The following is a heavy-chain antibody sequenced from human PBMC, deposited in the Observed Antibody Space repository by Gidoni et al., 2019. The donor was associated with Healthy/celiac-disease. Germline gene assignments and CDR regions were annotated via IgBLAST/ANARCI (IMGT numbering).Heavy chain of an antibody. CDR3: ARDEVRVVVVPAAIADYYYYYGMDV. CDR1: GFTFSAYY. J-gene: IGHJ6*02. D-gene: IGHD2-2*01. CDR2: ISSSGSTI. V-gene: IGHV3-11*01. Sequence: QVQLVESGGGLVKPGGSLRLSCAASGFTFSAYYMRWIRQAPGKGLEWVSYISSSGSTIYYADSVKGRFTISRDNAKNSLYLQMNSLRAEDTAVYYCARDEVRVVVVPAAIADYYYYYGMDVWGQGTTVTVSS.